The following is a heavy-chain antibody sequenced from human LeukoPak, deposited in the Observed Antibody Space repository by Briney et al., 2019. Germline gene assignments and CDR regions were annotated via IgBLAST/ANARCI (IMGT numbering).Heavy chain of an antibody. CDR2: IYYTGTT. J-gene: IGHJ4*02. CDR1: GGSIGSYY. V-gene: IGHV4-59*01. D-gene: IGHD6-19*01. CDR3: ARGHGSGSLGSFDY. Sequence: PSETLSLTCTVSGGSIGSYYWTWIRQPPGKGLEWIGYIYYTGTTNYNPSLKSRVTISIDTSKNQFSLKLSFVTAADTAVYYCARGHGSGSLGSFDYWGQGTLVTVSS.